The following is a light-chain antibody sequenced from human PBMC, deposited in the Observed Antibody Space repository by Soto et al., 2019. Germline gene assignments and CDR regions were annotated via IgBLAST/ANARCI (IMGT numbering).Light chain of an antibody. Sequence: QLVLTQSPSASASLGASVKITCTLSSEYSTDAIAWHQHQPEKGPRFLMKINSDGSHKRGDGIPDLFSGTSSGAERYLTISSLQSEDEADYYCQTWGTGIPRVFGGGTKVTVL. J-gene: IGLJ3*02. V-gene: IGLV4-69*01. CDR2: INSDGSH. CDR1: SEYSTDA. CDR3: QTWGTGIPRV.